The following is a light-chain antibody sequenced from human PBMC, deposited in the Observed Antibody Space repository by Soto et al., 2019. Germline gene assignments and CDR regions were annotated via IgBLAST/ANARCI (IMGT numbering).Light chain of an antibody. V-gene: IGLV2-14*01. Sequence: QSVLTQPASVSGSPGQSITISCTGTSSDVGGYNYVSWYQQHPGKAPKLMIYEVSNRPSGVSNRFSGSKSGNTASLTISGLQAEYEADYYRCPYTRSRINYVFVTGTKVTAL. CDR2: EVS. CDR3: CPYTRSRINYV. CDR1: SSDVGGYNY. J-gene: IGLJ1*01.